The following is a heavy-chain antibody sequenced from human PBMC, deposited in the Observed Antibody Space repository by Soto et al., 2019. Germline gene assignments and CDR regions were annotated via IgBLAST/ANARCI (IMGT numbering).Heavy chain of an antibody. D-gene: IGHD1-7*01. J-gene: IGHJ4*02. CDR3: SIRVGAPDWNYGVSFDY. CDR1: GYSFTSYW. Sequence: PGESLKISCKGSGYSFTSYWIGWVRQMPGKGLEWMGIIYPGDSDTRYSPSFQGQVTISADKSISTAYLQWSSLKASDTAMYSFSIRVGAPDWNYGVSFDYWGQGTLVTVSS. V-gene: IGHV5-51*01. CDR2: IYPGDSDT.